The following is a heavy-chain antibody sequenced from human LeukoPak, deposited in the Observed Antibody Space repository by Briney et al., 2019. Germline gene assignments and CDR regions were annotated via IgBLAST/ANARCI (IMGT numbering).Heavy chain of an antibody. V-gene: IGHV3-53*01. CDR2: LYSGGST. J-gene: IGHJ6*02. CDR3: ASHPPQDSGYDLTYYYYGMDV. Sequence: RSGGSLRLSCAASGFTVSSNYMSWVRQAPGKGLEWVSVLYSGGSTYYPDSVKGRFTISRDNSKNTMYLQMNSLRAEDPAVYYCASHPPQDSGYDLTYYYYGMDVWGQGTTVTVSS. D-gene: IGHD5-12*01. CDR1: GFTVSSNY.